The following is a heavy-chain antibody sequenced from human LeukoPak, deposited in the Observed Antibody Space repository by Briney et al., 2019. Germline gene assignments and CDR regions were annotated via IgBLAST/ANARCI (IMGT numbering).Heavy chain of an antibody. V-gene: IGHV1-46*01. D-gene: IGHD3-22*01. CDR3: ARDPSDDSSGFNFDY. J-gene: IGHJ4*02. CDR2: INPSGGST. Sequence: ASVKVSCKASGYTFTSYYMHWVRQAPGQGLEGMGIINPSGGSTSYAQKFQGRVTMTRDMSTSTVYMELSSLRSEDTAVYYCARDPSDDSSGFNFDYWGQGTLVTVSS. CDR1: GYTFTSYY.